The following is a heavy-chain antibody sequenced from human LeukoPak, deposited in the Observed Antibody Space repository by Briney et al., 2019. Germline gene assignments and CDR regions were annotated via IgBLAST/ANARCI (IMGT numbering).Heavy chain of an antibody. V-gene: IGHV4-38-2*01. J-gene: IGHJ4*02. D-gene: IGHD3-22*01. CDR3: ARHWRYDSSGYNFDY. CDR2: IYHSGST. CDR1: GYSISSGYY. Sequence: SETLTLTCAVSGYSISSGYYWGWIRQPPGKGLEWIGSIYHSGSTYYNPSLKSRVTISVDTSKNQFSLKLSSVTAADTAVYYCARHWRYDSSGYNFDYWGQGTLVTVPS.